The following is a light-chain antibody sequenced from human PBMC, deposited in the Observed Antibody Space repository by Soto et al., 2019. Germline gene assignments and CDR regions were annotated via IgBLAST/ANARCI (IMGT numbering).Light chain of an antibody. Sequence: DIQMTQSPSSLSASVGDRVTITCRASQSISSYLNWYQQKPGKAPKLLIYAASSLQSGVPSRFSGSGFGTVFTFTISSLQPEDFATYYCKQSYNTPRTFGQGTRLEIK. CDR2: AAS. V-gene: IGKV1-39*01. CDR3: KQSYNTPRT. J-gene: IGKJ5*01. CDR1: QSISSY.